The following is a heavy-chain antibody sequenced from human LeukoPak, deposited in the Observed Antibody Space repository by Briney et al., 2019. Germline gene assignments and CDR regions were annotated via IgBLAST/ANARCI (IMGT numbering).Heavy chain of an antibody. CDR1: GVIFSNYD. D-gene: IGHD3-3*01. J-gene: IGHJ3*01. V-gene: IGHV3-30*02. Sequence: PGGSLRLSCAVSGVIFSNYDMQWIRQVPGKGLTWLSLIRYDGIDKYYADSVKGRFTASRDKAKNTVYLQMNSLRTEDTALYYCALSRNYGLLAVWGQGTMVSVSS. CDR3: ALSRNYGLLAV. CDR2: IRYDGIDK.